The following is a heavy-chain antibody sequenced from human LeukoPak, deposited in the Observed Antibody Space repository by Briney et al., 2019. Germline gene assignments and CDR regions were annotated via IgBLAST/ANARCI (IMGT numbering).Heavy chain of an antibody. Sequence: SETLSLTCTVSGDSISNGVKYWSWIRQHPGRGLEWIGYIYHSGRSYYNPSLKNRITMSVDTSKNQFSLNLSSVTAADTAVYYCARDQVECTGGTCQSRVGFDYWGQGTLVTVSS. D-gene: IGHD2-8*02. J-gene: IGHJ4*02. CDR1: GDSISNGVKY. CDR2: IYHSGRS. V-gene: IGHV4-31*03. CDR3: ARDQVECTGGTCQSRVGFDY.